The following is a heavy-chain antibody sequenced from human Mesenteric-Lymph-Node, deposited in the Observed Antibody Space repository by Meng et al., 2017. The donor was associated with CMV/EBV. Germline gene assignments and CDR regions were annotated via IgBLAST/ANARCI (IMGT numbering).Heavy chain of an antibody. V-gene: IGHV3-64*02. CDR2: IRGNGGST. D-gene: IGHD2-2*02. CDR1: GFTFSGYT. CDR3: ATGGVVVPAAILALDY. Sequence: GGSLRLSCAASGFTFSGYTMHWVRQTPGKGLEYVSAIRGNGGSTYYADSVKGRFTISRDNSKNTLYLQMGSLRPEDMAVYYCATGGVVVPAAILALDYWGQGTLVTVSS. J-gene: IGHJ4*02.